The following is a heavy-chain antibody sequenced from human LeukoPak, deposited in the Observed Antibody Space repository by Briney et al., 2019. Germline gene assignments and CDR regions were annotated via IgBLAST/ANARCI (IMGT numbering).Heavy chain of an antibody. CDR2: INPNSGGT. J-gene: IGHJ3*02. V-gene: IGHV1-2*06. Sequence: ASVKVSCKASGYTFTGYYMHWLRQAPGQGLEWMGRINPNSGGTNYAQKFQGRVTMTRDTSISTAYMELSRLRSDDTAVYYCARDNGMATTYAFDIWGQGTMVTVSS. CDR3: ARDNGMATTYAFDI. D-gene: IGHD5-24*01. CDR1: GYTFTGYY.